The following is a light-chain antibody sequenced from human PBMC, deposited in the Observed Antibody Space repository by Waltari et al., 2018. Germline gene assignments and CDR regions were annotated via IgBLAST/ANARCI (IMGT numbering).Light chain of an antibody. CDR1: QSVFYSSNNKNY. J-gene: IGKJ5*01. Sequence: DIVMTQSPDSLAVSLGARATIKRKSSQSVFYSSNNKNYLAWYQQKPGQPPNLLIYWASTRGSGVPDRFSGSGSGTDFTLTISSLQAEDVAVYYCQQYFSTPITFGQGTRLEIK. CDR3: QQYFSTPIT. CDR2: WAS. V-gene: IGKV4-1*01.